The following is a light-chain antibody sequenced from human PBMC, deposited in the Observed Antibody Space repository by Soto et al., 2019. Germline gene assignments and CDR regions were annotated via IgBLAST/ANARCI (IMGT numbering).Light chain of an antibody. CDR2: GAS. Sequence: EIVLTQSPGTLSLSPGERATLSCRASQSVKSNYLAWYQQKPGQPPRLLIYGASTRATGIPDRFIGSGSATEFPLTITRMEPEDFAVFFCQQYGSSPLTFGGGTKVEIK. V-gene: IGKV3-20*01. CDR3: QQYGSSPLT. CDR1: QSVKSNY. J-gene: IGKJ4*01.